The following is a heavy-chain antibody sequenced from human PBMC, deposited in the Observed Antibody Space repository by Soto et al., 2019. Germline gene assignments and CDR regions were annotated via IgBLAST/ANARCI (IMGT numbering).Heavy chain of an antibody. CDR2: IYDSGNT. V-gene: IGHV4-31*03. CDR3: AREVGSTSSADY. D-gene: IGHD6-6*01. CDR1: GASISSGGYY. Sequence: QVQLQESGPGLVKPSQTLSLTCTVSGASISSGGYYWSWIRQHPGKGLEWIGYIYDSGNTYYNPSLKSRAAISVDTSNNQFSLKLNSVTAADTAVYYCAREVGSTSSADYWGQGTLVTVSS. J-gene: IGHJ4*02.